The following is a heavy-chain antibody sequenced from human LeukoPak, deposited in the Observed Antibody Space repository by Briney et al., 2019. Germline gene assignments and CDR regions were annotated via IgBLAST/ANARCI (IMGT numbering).Heavy chain of an antibody. J-gene: IGHJ3*02. CDR3: ARDSIVVVPWDAFDI. D-gene: IGHD2-2*01. CDR2: IYTSGST. V-gene: IGHV4-4*07. CDR1: GGSISSYY. Sequence: PSETLSLTCTVSGGSISSYYWSWVRQPAGKGLEWIGRIYTSGSTNYNPSLKSRVTMSVDTSKNQFSLKLSSVTAADTAVYYCARDSIVVVPWDAFDIWGQGTMVTVSS.